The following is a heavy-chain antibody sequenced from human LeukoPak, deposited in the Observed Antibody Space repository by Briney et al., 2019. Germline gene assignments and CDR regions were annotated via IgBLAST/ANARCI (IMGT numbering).Heavy chain of an antibody. Sequence: PGGSLRLSCAASGFTFSSYWMSWVRQAPGKGLEWVANIKQDGSEKYYVDSVKGRFTISRDNAKNSLYLQMNSLRAEDTAVYYCARERLLLFYAFDIWGQGTMVTVSS. V-gene: IGHV3-7*01. CDR2: IKQDGSEK. J-gene: IGHJ3*02. CDR1: GFTFSSYW. CDR3: ARERLLLFYAFDI. D-gene: IGHD2-21*02.